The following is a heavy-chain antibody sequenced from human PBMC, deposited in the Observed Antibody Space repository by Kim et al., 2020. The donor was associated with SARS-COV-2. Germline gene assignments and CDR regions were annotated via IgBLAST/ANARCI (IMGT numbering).Heavy chain of an antibody. Sequence: ASVKVSCKASGYTFTSYAMHWVRQAPGQRLEXXGWIXXGNGXXKYSQKFQGRVTXXXDTXXSTAXXELXXXKSXXTAVXXCARXXKYXXSTSXXMGXXXPWXXXTLXXXSS. CDR1: GYTFTSYA. D-gene: IGHD2-2*01. V-gene: IGHV1-3*01. CDR3: ARXXKYXXSTSXXMGXXXP. J-gene: IGHJ5*02. CDR2: IXXGNGXX.